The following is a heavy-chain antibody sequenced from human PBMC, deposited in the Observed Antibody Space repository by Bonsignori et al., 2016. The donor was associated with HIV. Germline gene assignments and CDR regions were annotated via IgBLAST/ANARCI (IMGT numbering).Heavy chain of an antibody. CDR2: IYYSGST. CDR3: ARWGGYEAFDI. V-gene: IGHV4-59*01. J-gene: IGHJ3*02. D-gene: IGHD5-12*01. Sequence: WIRQPPGKGLEWIGYIYYSGSTNYNPSLKSRVTISVDTSKNQFSLKLSSVTAADTAVYYCARWGGYEAFDIWGQGTMVTVSS.